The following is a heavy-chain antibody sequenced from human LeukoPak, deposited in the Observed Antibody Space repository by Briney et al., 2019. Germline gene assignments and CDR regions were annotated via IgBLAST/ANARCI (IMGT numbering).Heavy chain of an antibody. CDR2: IKSKPDGGTT. CDR1: AFTFINAW. V-gene: IGHV3-15*01. Sequence: PGGSFTPSCVASAFTFINAWMSCVRRAPGKGLEWVCRIKSKPDGGTTDYAAPVKCRFTNSRNDANITLYRQMNSLTAEDTAVYYCTTNAVTTDYWGQGTLVTVSS. CDR3: TTNAVTTDY. J-gene: IGHJ4*02. D-gene: IGHD4-17*01.